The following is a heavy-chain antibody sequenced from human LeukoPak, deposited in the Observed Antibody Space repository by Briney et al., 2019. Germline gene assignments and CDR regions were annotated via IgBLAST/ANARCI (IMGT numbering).Heavy chain of an antibody. CDR3: ARDRAALARMGGMDV. Sequence: GSLRLSCAASGFTFSTYDMNWVRQAPGKGLEWVAYISRSSSHIYYADSMRGRLTISRDNARSSVYLQMDSLRDEDTAIYYCARDRAALARMGGMDVWGQGTTVTVFS. J-gene: IGHJ6*02. CDR1: GFTFSTYD. V-gene: IGHV3-21*01. D-gene: IGHD5-12*01. CDR2: ISRSSSHI.